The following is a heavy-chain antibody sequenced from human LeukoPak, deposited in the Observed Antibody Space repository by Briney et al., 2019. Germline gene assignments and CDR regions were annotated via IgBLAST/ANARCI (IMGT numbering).Heavy chain of an antibody. CDR3: ARGYGYGSSY. Sequence: SETLSLTCAVYGGSFSGYYWSWIRQPPGKGLEWIGEINHSGSTNYNPSLKSRVTISVDTSKNQFSLKLSSVTAADTAVYYCARGYGYGSSYWGQGTLVTVSS. CDR1: GGSFSGYY. V-gene: IGHV4-34*01. CDR2: INHSGST. J-gene: IGHJ4*02. D-gene: IGHD5-18*01.